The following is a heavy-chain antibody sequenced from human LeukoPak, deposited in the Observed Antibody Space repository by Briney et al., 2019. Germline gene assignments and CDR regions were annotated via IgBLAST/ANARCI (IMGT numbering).Heavy chain of an antibody. CDR3: ARAGMSSTSSYYYYYMDV. J-gene: IGHJ6*03. V-gene: IGHV1-24*01. CDR1: GYTLTELS. D-gene: IGHD2-2*01. CDR2: FDPEDGET. Sequence: PVASVKVSCKVSGYTLTELSMHWVRQAPGKGLEWMGGFDPEDGETIYAQKFQGRVTMTRDTSISTAYMELSRLRSDDTAVYYCARAGMSSTSSYYYYYMDVWGKGTTVTVSS.